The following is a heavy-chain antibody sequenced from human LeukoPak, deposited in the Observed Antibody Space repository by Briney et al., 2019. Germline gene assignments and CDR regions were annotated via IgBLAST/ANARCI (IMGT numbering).Heavy chain of an antibody. V-gene: IGHV3-21*01. D-gene: IGHD2/OR15-2a*01. CDR1: GFTFSSYS. CDR3: AREFLLAVSFDY. CDR2: ISSSSSYI. Sequence: PGGSLRLSCAASGFTFSSYSMKWVRLAPGKGLEWVSSISSSSSYIYFADSVKGRFTISRDNAKNSLYLQMNSLRAEDTAVYYCAREFLLAVSFDYWGQGTLVTVSS. J-gene: IGHJ4*02.